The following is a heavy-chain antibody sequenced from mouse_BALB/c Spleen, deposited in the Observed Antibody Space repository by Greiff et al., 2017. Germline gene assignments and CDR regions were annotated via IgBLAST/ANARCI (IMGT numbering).Heavy chain of an antibody. CDR3: ARYYGSSPFDY. Sequence: DVKLVESGGGLVQPGGSRKLSCAASGFTFSSFGMHWVRQAPEKGLEWVAYISSGSSTIYYADTVKGRYTISRDNPKNTLFLQMTSLRSEDTAMYYCARYYGSSPFDYWGQGTTLTVSS. CDR1: GFTFSSFG. CDR2: ISSGSSTI. V-gene: IGHV5-17*02. J-gene: IGHJ2*01. D-gene: IGHD1-1*01.